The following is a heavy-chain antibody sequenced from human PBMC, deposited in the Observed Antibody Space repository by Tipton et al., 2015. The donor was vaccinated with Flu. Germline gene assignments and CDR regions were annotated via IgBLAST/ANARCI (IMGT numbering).Heavy chain of an antibody. CDR3: VRSLSRANWFDP. CDR2: IFHSGTT. J-gene: IGHJ5*02. CDR1: GGSVSSSDFY. Sequence: TLSLTCTVSGGSVSSSDFYWGWVRQPPGKGPEWIGSIFHSGTTYYDLSLQSRVTISVDTSKNQFSLKLSSVTAADTAVYYCVRSLSRANWFDPWGQGTLVTVSS. V-gene: IGHV4-39*07. D-gene: IGHD3-3*02.